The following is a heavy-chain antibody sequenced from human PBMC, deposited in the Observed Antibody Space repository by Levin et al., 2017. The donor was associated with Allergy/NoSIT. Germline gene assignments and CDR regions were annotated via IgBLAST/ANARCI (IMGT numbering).Heavy chain of an antibody. D-gene: IGHD5-12*01. Sequence: LRLSCTVSGGSISSSAYYWSWIRQPAGKGLEWIGRIDSSGSTNYNPSLKSRVTISVDTSKNRFSLELTSVTAADTAVYYCARDGGPLFSGYYFDYWGLGTLVTVSA. CDR3: ARDGGPLFSGYYFDY. J-gene: IGHJ4*02. CDR1: GGSISSSAYY. V-gene: IGHV4-61*02. CDR2: IDSSGST.